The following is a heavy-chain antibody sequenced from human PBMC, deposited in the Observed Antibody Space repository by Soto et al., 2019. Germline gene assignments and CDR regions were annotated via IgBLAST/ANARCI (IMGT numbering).Heavy chain of an antibody. D-gene: IGHD2-15*01. V-gene: IGHV4-59*01. CDR2: IYYSGST. J-gene: IGHJ4*02. Sequence: PSETLSLTCTVSGDSISSYDCSWIRQPPWMGLEWIGYIYYSGSTTYNPSLKSRLTISVDTSKNQFSLKMSSVTAADTAVYHCARVGSYCSGGSCSSGFDYWGQGTLVTVSS. CDR1: GDSISSYD. CDR3: ARVGSYCSGGSCSSGFDY.